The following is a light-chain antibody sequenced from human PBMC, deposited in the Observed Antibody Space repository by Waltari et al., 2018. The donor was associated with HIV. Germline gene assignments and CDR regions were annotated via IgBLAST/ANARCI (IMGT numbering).Light chain of an antibody. CDR1: SSDIGGYDY. V-gene: IGLV2-8*01. Sequence: QSALTPPPPASGSPGQSVTVSCSGTSSDIGGYDYVPWYQSHPGKAPKLILYEVTKRPSGVPDRFSGSKSGNTASLAVSGLQADDEAYYYCASYAGRNNQVIFGGGTKLTVL. CDR2: EVT. CDR3: ASYAGRNNQVI. J-gene: IGLJ2*01.